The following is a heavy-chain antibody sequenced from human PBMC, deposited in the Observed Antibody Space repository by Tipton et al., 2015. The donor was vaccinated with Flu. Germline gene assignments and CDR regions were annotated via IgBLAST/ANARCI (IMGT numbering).Heavy chain of an antibody. Sequence: GLVKPSQTLSLTCAISGDSISRNSVEWNWIRQSPSRGLEWLGRTYYRSKWYDDYAVSVKSRIMINPDTSKNQFSLHLDSVTPEDTDVNYCARGKIEHDYYASGSTYNNNGKDVWGQGPTVPVAS. CDR1: GDSISRNSVE. D-gene: IGHD3-10*01. V-gene: IGHV6-1*01. CDR2: TYYRSKWYD. J-gene: IGHJ6*02. CDR3: ARGKIEHDYYASGSTYNNNGKDV.